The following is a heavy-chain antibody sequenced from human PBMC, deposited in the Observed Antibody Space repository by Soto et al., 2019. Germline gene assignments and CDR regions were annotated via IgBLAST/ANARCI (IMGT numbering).Heavy chain of an antibody. J-gene: IGHJ6*02. CDR3: AKNGQPPYYYYGMDV. V-gene: IGHV1-18*01. CDR2: ISAYNGNT. Sequence: ASVKVSCKASGYTFNSYGISWVRQAPGQGLEWMGWISAYNGNTNYAQKLQGRVTMTTGTSTTTTYMELRSLTSDDTAVYYCAKNGQPPYYYYGMDVWGQGTTVTVSS. D-gene: IGHD2-8*01. CDR1: GYTFNSYG.